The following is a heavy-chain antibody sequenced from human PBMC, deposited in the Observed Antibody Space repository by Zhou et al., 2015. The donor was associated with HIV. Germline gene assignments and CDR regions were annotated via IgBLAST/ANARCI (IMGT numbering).Heavy chain of an antibody. Sequence: QMQLVQSGPEVRKPGTSVKVSCKASGFRLPRSAIQWVRQTRGQRLELIGWLVVGSGLTKYAQEFEDRVTFSRDMATSTAYMELNSLRSEDTAVYYCAADATRIDYYYHYGMDVLG. V-gene: IGHV1-58*02. CDR1: GFRLPRSA. CDR3: AADATRIDYYYHYGMDV. CDR2: LVVGSGLT. D-gene: IGHD3-16*01. J-gene: IGHJ3*01.